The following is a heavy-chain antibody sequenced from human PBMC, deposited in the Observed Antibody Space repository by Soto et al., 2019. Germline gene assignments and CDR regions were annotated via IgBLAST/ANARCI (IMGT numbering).Heavy chain of an antibody. D-gene: IGHD3-3*01. CDR3: ARAIFGVDPNWFDP. V-gene: IGHV1-69*06. Sequence: ASVKVSCKASGGTFSSYAISWVRQAPGQGLEWMGGIIPIFGTANYAQKFQGRVTITADKSTSTAYMELSSLRSEDTAVYYCARAIFGVDPNWFDPWGQGTLVTVYS. CDR1: GGTFSSYA. J-gene: IGHJ5*02. CDR2: IIPIFGTA.